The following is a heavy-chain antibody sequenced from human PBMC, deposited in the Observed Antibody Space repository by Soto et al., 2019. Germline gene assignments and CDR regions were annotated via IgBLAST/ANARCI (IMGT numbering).Heavy chain of an antibody. D-gene: IGHD3-9*01. CDR3: ARGYYDILTGFNWFDP. CDR1: GGSISSGGYY. CDR2: IYYSGST. V-gene: IGHV4-31*03. Sequence: QVQLQESGPGLVKPSQTLSLTCTVSGGSISSGGYYWSWIRQHPGKGLEWIGYIYYSGSTYYNPSLKSRVTISVDTSKNQFSLKLSSVTAADTAVYYCARGYYDILTGFNWFDPWGQGTLVTVSS. J-gene: IGHJ5*02.